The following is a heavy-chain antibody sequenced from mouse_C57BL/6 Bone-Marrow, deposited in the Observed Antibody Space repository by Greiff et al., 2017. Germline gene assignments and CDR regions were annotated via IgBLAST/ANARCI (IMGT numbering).Heavy chain of an antibody. Sequence: QVQLQQPGAELVKPGASVKLSCKASGYTFTSYWMHWVKQRPGRGLEWIGRIDPNRGGTKYNEKFKSKATLTVDKPSSTAYMQLSSLTSEDSAVFYCARKRDDYDGYFDYWGQGTTRTVSS. J-gene: IGHJ2*01. CDR3: ARKRDDYDGYFDY. V-gene: IGHV1-72*01. D-gene: IGHD2-4*01. CDR1: GYTFTSYW. CDR2: IDPNRGGT.